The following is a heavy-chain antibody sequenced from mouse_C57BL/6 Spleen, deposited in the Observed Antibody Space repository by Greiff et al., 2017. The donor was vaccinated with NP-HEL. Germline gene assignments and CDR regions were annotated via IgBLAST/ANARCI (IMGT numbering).Heavy chain of an antibody. J-gene: IGHJ4*01. V-gene: IGHV1-55*01. D-gene: IGHD1-1*01. CDR2: IYPGSGST. Sequence: QVQLQQSGAELVKPGASVKMSCKASGYTFTSYWITWVKQRPGQGLEWIGDIYPGSGSTNYNEKFKSKATLTVDTSSSTAYMQLSSLTSEDSAVYYCARWDTTDYAMDYWGQGTSVTVSS. CDR3: ARWDTTDYAMDY. CDR1: GYTFTSYW.